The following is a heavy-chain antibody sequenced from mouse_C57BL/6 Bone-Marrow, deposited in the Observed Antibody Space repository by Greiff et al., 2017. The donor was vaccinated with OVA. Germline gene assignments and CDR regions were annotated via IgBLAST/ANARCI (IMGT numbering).Heavy chain of an antibody. V-gene: IGHV5-4*01. D-gene: IGHD2-5*01. CDR3: ARGYSNYLWYFDV. CDR2: ISDGGSYT. Sequence: EVHLVESGGGLVKPGGSLKLSCAASGFTFSSYAMSWVRQTPEKRLEWVATISDGGSYTYYPDNVKGRFTISRDNAKNNLYLQMSHLKSEDTAMYYCARGYSNYLWYFDVWGTGTTVTVSS. CDR1: GFTFSSYA. J-gene: IGHJ1*03.